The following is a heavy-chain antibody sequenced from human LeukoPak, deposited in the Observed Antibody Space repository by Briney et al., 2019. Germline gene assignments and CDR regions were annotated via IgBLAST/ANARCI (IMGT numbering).Heavy chain of an antibody. Sequence: GGSLRLSCAASGFTFSSYAMSWVRQAPGKGLEWVANIKQDGSQRYYLDSVKGRFTISRDNAKNSLYLQMNSLRAEDTAIYYCARDSNYYDGSAYYDVFDIWGQVTMVIVSS. CDR1: GFTFSSYA. CDR3: ARDSNYYDGSAYYDVFDI. D-gene: IGHD3-22*01. V-gene: IGHV3-7*03. CDR2: IKQDGSQR. J-gene: IGHJ3*02.